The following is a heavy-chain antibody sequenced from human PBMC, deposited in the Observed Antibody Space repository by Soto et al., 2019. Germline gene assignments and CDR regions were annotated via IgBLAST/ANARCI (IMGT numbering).Heavy chain of an antibody. CDR3: ARNYGGNSRYYYYGMDV. D-gene: IGHD4-17*01. Sequence: PSETLSLTCTVSGGSISSYYWSWIRQPPGKGLEWIGYIYYSGSTNYNPSLKSRVTISVDTSKNQFSLKLSSVTAADTAVYYCARNYGGNSRYYYYGMDVWGQGTTVTLSS. J-gene: IGHJ6*02. V-gene: IGHV4-59*01. CDR2: IYYSGST. CDR1: GGSISSYY.